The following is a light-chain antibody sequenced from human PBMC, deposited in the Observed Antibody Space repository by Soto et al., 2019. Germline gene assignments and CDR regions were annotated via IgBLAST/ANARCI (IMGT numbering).Light chain of an antibody. J-gene: IGLJ2*01. Sequence: QSVLTQPASVSGSPGQSITISCTGTSNDIGGHKYVSWYQQHPDKAPKVLIFEVSNRPSGISNRFSGSKSGNTASLTISGLQAEDEADYYCSSYTSSTTSVVFGGGTKLTVL. CDR1: SNDIGGHKY. CDR2: EVS. CDR3: SSYTSSTTSVV. V-gene: IGLV2-14*01.